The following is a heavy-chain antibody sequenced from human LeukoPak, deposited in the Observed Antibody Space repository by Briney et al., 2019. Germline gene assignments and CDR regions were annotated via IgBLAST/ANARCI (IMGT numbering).Heavy chain of an antibody. J-gene: IGHJ6*03. Sequence: GASVKVSCKASGYTFTSYYMHWVRQAPGQGLEWMGIINPSGGSTSYAQKFQGRVTMTRDMSTSTVYMELSSLRSEDTAVYYCARENLNWNYRSYYYYYMDVWGKGTTVTVSS. V-gene: IGHV1-46*01. CDR1: GYTFTSYY. CDR3: ARENLNWNYRSYYYYYMDV. CDR2: INPSGGST. D-gene: IGHD1-7*01.